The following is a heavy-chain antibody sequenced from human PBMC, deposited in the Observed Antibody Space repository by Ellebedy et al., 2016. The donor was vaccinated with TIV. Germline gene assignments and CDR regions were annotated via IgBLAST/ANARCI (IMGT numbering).Heavy chain of an antibody. CDR2: LRFDGSEE. D-gene: IGHD3-22*01. V-gene: IGHV3-30*02. J-gene: IGHJ6*02. CDR1: GFSFLSYG. CDR3: ARDGYYYGLDV. Sequence: GESLKISCAASGFSFLSYGFYWVRQAPGKGLQWVAFLRFDGSEEFYPDSVRGRFTISRDNSKNTLYLQMNSLTVEDTAVYSCARDGYYYGLDVWGQGTTVTVSS.